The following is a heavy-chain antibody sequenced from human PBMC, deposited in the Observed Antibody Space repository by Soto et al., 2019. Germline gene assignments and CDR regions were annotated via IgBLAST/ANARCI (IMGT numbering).Heavy chain of an antibody. CDR2: INTGNGNT. J-gene: IGHJ5*02. D-gene: IGHD5-12*01. CDR1: GITYTTYA. CDR3: ARAISGYVS. Sequence: QVQLVQSGAEVKKPGASVKVACKASGITYTTYAIHWVRQAPGQGLEWMGWINTGNGNTRYSQRFQGRVTLTTDTSASTAYMEVSSLTSEDTSVYSCARAISGYVSWGQGTLITVSS. V-gene: IGHV1-3*04.